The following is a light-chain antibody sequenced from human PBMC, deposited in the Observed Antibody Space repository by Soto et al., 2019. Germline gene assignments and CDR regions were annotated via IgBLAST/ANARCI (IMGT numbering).Light chain of an antibody. J-gene: IGKJ1*01. CDR3: QQYDNWPWT. V-gene: IGKV3-15*01. CDR1: QSISGT. Sequence: EIVVTLSPATLSVSPGGRATLSCRASQSISGTLAWYQQKPGQAPRLLIYGAFTRATGFPARFSGSGSGTDFTLTITSLQSEDFAVYYCQQYDNWPWTFGQGTKVDIK. CDR2: GAF.